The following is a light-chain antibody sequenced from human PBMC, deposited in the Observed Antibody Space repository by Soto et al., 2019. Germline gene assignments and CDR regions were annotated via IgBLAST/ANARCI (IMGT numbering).Light chain of an antibody. V-gene: IGKV3-20*01. J-gene: IGKJ2*01. CDR2: GVS. CDR3: QQYGDSPYT. Sequence: EIVLTQSPGILSVSPGERATLSCRASQSVSSGHLAWYQQKPGQAPRLLIYGVSSRATGIPGRSSGSGSGSDFTLTITRLVPEDFARSYCQQYGDSPYTFGQGTRLEIK. CDR1: QSVSSGH.